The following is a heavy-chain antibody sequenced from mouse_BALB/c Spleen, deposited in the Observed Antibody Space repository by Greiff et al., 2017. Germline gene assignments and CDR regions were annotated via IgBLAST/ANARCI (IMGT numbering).Heavy chain of an antibody. D-gene: IGHD1-1*01. CDR2: INPNNGGT. CDR3: ASGHYYGSSFAY. V-gene: IGHV1-18*01. Sequence: EVQLQESGPELVKPGASVKIPCKASGYTFTDYNMDWVKQSHGKSLEWIGDINPNNGGTIYNQKFKGKATLTVDKSSSTAYMELRSLTSEDTAVYYCASGHYYGSSFAYWGQGTLVTVSA. J-gene: IGHJ3*01. CDR1: GYTFTDYN.